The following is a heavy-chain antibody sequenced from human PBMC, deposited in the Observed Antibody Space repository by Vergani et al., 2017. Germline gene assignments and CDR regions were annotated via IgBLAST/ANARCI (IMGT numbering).Heavy chain of an antibody. D-gene: IGHD3-22*01. CDR1: GFTFSSYA. J-gene: IGHJ4*02. CDR2: ISYDGSNK. CDR3: AMDSSGYYDHFDY. V-gene: IGHV3-30*04. Sequence: QVQLVESGGGVVQPGRSLRLSCAASGFTFSSYAMHWVRQAPGKGLEWVAVISYDGSNKYYADSVKGRFTISRDNSKNTLYLQMNSLRAEDTAVYYCAMDSSGYYDHFDYWGQGTLVTVSS.